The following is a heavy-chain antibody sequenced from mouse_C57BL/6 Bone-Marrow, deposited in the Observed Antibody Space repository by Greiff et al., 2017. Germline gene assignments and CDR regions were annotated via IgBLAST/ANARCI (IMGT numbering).Heavy chain of an antibody. D-gene: IGHD2-2*01. CDR1: GYTFTDYE. V-gene: IGHV1-15*01. CDR2: IDPETGGT. J-gene: IGHJ3*01. Sequence: QVQLQQPGAELVRPGASVTLSCKASGYTFTDYEMHWVKQTPVHGLEWIGAIDPETGGTAYNQKFKGKAILTADKSSSTAYMELRSLTSEDSAAYDGTRSNGYDVAWFAYGGQGTLVTVSA. CDR3: TRSNGYDVAWFAY.